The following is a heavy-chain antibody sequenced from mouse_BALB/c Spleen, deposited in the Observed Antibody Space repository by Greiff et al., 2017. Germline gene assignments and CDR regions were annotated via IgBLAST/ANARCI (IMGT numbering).Heavy chain of an antibody. CDR3: ARGTYGYDGNYFDY. CDR2: ISSGGST. Sequence: EVHLVESGGGLVKPGGSLKLSCAASGFTFSSYAMSWVRQTPEKRLEWVASISSGGSTYYPDSVKGRFTISRDNARNILYLQMSSLRSEDTAMYYCARGTYGYDGNYFDYWGQGTTLTVSS. CDR1: GFTFSSYA. J-gene: IGHJ2*01. V-gene: IGHV5-6-5*01. D-gene: IGHD2-2*01.